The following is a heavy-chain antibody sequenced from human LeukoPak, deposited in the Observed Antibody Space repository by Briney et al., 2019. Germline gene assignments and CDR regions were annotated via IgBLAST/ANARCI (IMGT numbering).Heavy chain of an antibody. Sequence: SETLSLTCAVSGYSISSGYYWGWIRQPPGKGLEWIGSIYHSGSTYYNPSLKSRVTISVGTSKNQFSLKLSSVTAADTAVYYCARYEMAAPKWGQGTLVTVSS. J-gene: IGHJ4*02. D-gene: IGHD5-24*01. CDR1: GYSISSGYY. CDR3: ARYEMAAPK. CDR2: IYHSGST. V-gene: IGHV4-38-2*01.